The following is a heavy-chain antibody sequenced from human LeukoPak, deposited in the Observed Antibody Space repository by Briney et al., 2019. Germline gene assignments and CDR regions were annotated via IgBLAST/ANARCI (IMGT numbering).Heavy chain of an antibody. Sequence: ASVKVSCKASGYTFTSYGISWVRQAPGQGLEWMGWISAYNGNTNYAQKLQGRVTMTTDTSTSTAYMELRSLRSDDTAVYYCARSSSVIVLMVYAWDYWGQGTLVTVSS. CDR3: ARSSSVIVLMVYAWDY. D-gene: IGHD2-8*01. V-gene: IGHV1-18*01. CDR1: GYTFTSYG. CDR2: ISAYNGNT. J-gene: IGHJ4*02.